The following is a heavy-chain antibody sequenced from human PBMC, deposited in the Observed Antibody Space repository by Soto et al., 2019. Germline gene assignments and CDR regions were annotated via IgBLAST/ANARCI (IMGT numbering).Heavy chain of an antibody. CDR3: ARTLGNWYFDL. CDR2: MSTSGADI. Sequence: QLVESGGGLIQTGGSMRLSCIGSEYSFSSFEMNWVRQAPGKGLEWVSYMSTSGADIKYADSVKGRFTVSRDKSKNSLFQQMDSLRADDTAIYYCARTLGNWYFDLWGRGTLVTVSS. CDR1: EYSFSSFE. J-gene: IGHJ2*01. D-gene: IGHD7-27*01. V-gene: IGHV3-48*03.